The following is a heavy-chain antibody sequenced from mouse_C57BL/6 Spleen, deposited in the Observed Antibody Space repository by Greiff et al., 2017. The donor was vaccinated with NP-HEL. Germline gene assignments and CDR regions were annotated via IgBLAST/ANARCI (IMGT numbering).Heavy chain of an antibody. CDR1: GYTFTSYW. CDR2: IDPSVSET. J-gene: IGHJ3*01. CDR3: ARGHYYGSSPWFAY. D-gene: IGHD1-1*01. V-gene: IGHV1-52*01. Sequence: VQLQQPGAELVRPGSSVKLSCKASGYTFTSYWMHWVKQRPIQGLEWIGNIDPSVSETHYNQKFKDKATLTVDKSSSTAYMQLSSLTSEDSAVYYCARGHYYGSSPWFAYWGQGTLVTVSA.